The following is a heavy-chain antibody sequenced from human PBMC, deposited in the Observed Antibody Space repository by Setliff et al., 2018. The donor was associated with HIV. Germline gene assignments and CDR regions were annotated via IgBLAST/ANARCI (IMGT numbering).Heavy chain of an antibody. Sequence: GGSLRLSCAASGFTFSSYSMNWVRQAPGKGLEWVSSISSSSSYIYYADSVKGRFTISRDNAKNSLYLQMNSLRAEDTAIYYCARGIVGASVFNYWGQGTQVTV. CDR2: ISSSSSYI. CDR1: GFTFSSYS. V-gene: IGHV3-21*01. CDR3: ARGIVGASVFNY. J-gene: IGHJ4*02. D-gene: IGHD1-26*01.